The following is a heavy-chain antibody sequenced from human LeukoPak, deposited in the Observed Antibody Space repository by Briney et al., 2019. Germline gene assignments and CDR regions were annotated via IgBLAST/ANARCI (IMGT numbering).Heavy chain of an antibody. CDR3: ARDTLGEGEDANYAVYYFDY. V-gene: IGHV3-7*01. J-gene: IGHJ4*02. CDR2: IKQDGNEK. CDR1: GFRFNTYW. D-gene: IGHD4/OR15-4a*01. Sequence: GGSLRLSCAAAGFRFNTYWMSWVRQAPGKGLEWVANIKQDGNEKYYADSVKGRFTISRDNGKNSLELQMNSLRADDTAVYYCARDTLGEGEDANYAVYYFDYWGQGTVVTVSS.